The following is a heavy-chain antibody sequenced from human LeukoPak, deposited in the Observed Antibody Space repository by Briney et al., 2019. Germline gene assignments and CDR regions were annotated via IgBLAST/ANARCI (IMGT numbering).Heavy chain of an antibody. CDR2: IWYDGSNK. D-gene: IGHD3-9*01. Sequence: RGSLRLSCAVSGFTFSSYGMHWVRQAPGKGLEWVAVIWYDGSNKYYADSVKGRFTISRDNSKNTLYLQMNSLRAEDTAVYYCARSLLRYFDWLLFDYWGQGTLVTVSS. V-gene: IGHV3-33*01. CDR3: ARSLLRYFDWLLFDY. CDR1: GFTFSSYG. J-gene: IGHJ4*02.